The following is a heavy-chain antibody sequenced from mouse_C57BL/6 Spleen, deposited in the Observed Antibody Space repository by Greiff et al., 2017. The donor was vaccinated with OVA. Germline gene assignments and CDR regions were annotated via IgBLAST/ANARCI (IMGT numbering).Heavy chain of an antibody. Sequence: VHVKQSGPELVKPGASVKIPCKASGYTFTDYNMDWVKQSHGKSLEWIGDINPNNGGTIYNQKFKGKATLTVDKSSSTAYMELRSLTSEDTAVYYCARWGRYGSSYGYFDVWGTGTTVTVSS. V-gene: IGHV1-18*01. CDR2: INPNNGGT. CDR3: ARWGRYGSSYGYFDV. CDR1: GYTFTDYN. J-gene: IGHJ1*03. D-gene: IGHD1-1*01.